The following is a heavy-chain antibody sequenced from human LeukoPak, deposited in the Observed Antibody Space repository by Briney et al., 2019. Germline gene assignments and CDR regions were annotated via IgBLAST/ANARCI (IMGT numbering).Heavy chain of an antibody. V-gene: IGHV1-8*01. CDR3: ARDGYSSGWYDRWFDP. D-gene: IGHD6-19*01. CDR2: MNPNSGNT. J-gene: IGHJ5*02. Sequence: ASVTVSCKASGYTFTSYDINWVRQATGQGLEWMGWMNPNSGNTGYAQKFQGRVTMTRNTSISTAYMELSSLRSEDTAVYYCARDGYSSGWYDRWFDPWGQGTLVTVSS. CDR1: GYTFTSYD.